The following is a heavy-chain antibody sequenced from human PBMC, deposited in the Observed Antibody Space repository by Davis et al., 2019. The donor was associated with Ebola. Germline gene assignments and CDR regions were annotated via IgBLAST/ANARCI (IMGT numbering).Heavy chain of an antibody. Sequence: HSQTLSLTCAISGDSVSSNSGAWXXXXXXXXXXXXXXFRTYYISKSYKDYAVSVKSRITINLDTSKNQFSLQLNSVTPEDTAVYYCASGRLRGGGVDPWGKGTPVTVSS. CDR2: TYYISKSYK. CDR1: GDSVSSNSGA. J-gene: IGHJ5*02. D-gene: IGHD6-25*01. CDR3: ASGRLRGGGVDP. V-gene: IGHV6-1*01.